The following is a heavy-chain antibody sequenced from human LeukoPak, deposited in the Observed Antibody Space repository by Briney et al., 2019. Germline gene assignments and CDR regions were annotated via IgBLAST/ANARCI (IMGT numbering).Heavy chain of an antibody. V-gene: IGHV4-39*01. CDR1: GGSLSSSSYY. CDR2: IYETGST. Sequence: PSETLSLTCSVSGGSLSSSSYYWGWIRQPPGRGLEWIGNIYETGSTNYNPSLKSRVTISVDTSKNQFSLKLSSVTAADTAAYYCVRPDDDSFDFWGQGTMVTVSS. CDR3: VRPDDDSFDF. J-gene: IGHJ3*01.